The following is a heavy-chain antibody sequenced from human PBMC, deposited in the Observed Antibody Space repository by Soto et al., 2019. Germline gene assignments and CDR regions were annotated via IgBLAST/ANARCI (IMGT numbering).Heavy chain of an antibody. CDR2: IIHSEST. D-gene: IGHD6-13*01. Sequence: SETLSLTCAVYGGSFSAYYWSWVRQPPGKGLEWIGEIIHSESTKYNPSLKSRVTISVDTSKNQFSLKLSSVTAADTAVYYCARVRRSSWSTNAFDIWGQGTMVTVSS. J-gene: IGHJ3*02. CDR1: GGSFSAYY. CDR3: ARVRRSSWSTNAFDI. V-gene: IGHV4-34*12.